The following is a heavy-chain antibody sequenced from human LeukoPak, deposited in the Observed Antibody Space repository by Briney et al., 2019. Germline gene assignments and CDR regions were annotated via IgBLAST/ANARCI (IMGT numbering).Heavy chain of an antibody. J-gene: IGHJ3*02. Sequence: GGSLRLSCAASGFTFSSYGMHWVRQAPGKGLEWVAFIRYDGSNKYYADSVKGRFTISRDNSKNTLYLQMNSLRAEDTAVYYCAKLFYDPLDAFDIWGQGTMVTVSS. CDR3: AKLFYDPLDAFDI. CDR2: IRYDGSNK. D-gene: IGHD3-16*01. V-gene: IGHV3-30*02. CDR1: GFTFSSYG.